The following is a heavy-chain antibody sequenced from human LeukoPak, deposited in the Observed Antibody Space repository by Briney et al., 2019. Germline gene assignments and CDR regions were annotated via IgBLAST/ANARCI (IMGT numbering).Heavy chain of an antibody. CDR2: IYYSGST. V-gene: IGHV4-59*01. CDR3: ARTYYDSSGYLLFGY. J-gene: IGHJ4*02. Sequence: PSETLPLTCTVSGGSISSYYWSWIRQPPGKGLEWIGYIYYSGSTNYNPSLKSRVTISVDTSKTQFSLKLSSVTAADTAVYYCARTYYDSSGYLLFGYWGQGTRDSVSS. D-gene: IGHD3-22*01. CDR1: GGSISSYY.